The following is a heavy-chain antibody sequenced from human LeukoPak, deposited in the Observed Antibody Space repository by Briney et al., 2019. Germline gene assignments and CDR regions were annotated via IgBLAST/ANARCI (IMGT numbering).Heavy chain of an antibody. V-gene: IGHV1-69*04. CDR2: IIPILGIA. Sequence: ASVKVSCKASGGTFSSYAISWVRQAPGQGLEWMGRIIPILGIANYAQKFQGRVTITADKSTSTAYMELSSLRSEDTAVYHCALQFFANCLDYWGQGTLVTVSS. CDR3: ALQFFANCLDY. J-gene: IGHJ4*02. D-gene: IGHD5-24*01. CDR1: GGTFSSYA.